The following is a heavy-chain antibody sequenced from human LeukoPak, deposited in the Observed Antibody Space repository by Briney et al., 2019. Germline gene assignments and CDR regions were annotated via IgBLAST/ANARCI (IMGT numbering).Heavy chain of an antibody. D-gene: IGHD5-18*01. Sequence: PGGSLRLSCAASGFTFSDFYMSWIRQAPGKGLEWVSYISSSGSAMYYADSMKGRFTVSRDNAKNSLYLQMNSLRAEDTAMYYCARLGKGTSMAPSDYWGQGTLVTVSS. CDR2: ISSSGSAM. J-gene: IGHJ4*02. V-gene: IGHV3-11*01. CDR3: ARLGKGTSMAPSDY. CDR1: GFTFSDFY.